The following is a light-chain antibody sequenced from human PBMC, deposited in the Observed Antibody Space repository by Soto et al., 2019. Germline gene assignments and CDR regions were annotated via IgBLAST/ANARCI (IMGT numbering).Light chain of an antibody. CDR1: SGHSSYI. Sequence: QLVLTQSSSASASLVSSVNLTCTLSSGHSSYIIAWHQQQPGKAPRYLMKLEGSGSYNKGSGVPDRFSGSSSGADRYLTMSNLQSEDEADYYCETWDNNPRVFGTGTKLTVL. CDR2: LEGSGSY. J-gene: IGLJ1*01. CDR3: ETWDNNPRV. V-gene: IGLV4-60*03.